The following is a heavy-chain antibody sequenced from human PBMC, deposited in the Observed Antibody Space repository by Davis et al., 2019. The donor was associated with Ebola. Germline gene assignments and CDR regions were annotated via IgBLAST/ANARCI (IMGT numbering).Heavy chain of an antibody. D-gene: IGHD1/OR15-1a*01. V-gene: IGHV1-69*13. CDR3: ARNSDHYFYYMDV. CDR2: IVPIFVTT. CDR1: GGTFGSYG. Sequence: AASVKVSCKASGGTFGSYGISWVRRAPGQGLEWMGGIVPIFVTTNYAQKFQDRVTITADESKSTAYMEMRGLRSEDTATYYCARNSDHYFYYMDVWGEGTTVTVSS. J-gene: IGHJ6*03.